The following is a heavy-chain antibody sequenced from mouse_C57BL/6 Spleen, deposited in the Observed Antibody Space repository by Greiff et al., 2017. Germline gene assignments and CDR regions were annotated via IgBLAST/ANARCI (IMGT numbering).Heavy chain of an antibody. J-gene: IGHJ1*03. CDR1: GYTFTSYW. CDR3: ARTEYSNYGWYFDV. CDR2: IDPNSGGT. D-gene: IGHD2-5*01. V-gene: IGHV1-72*01. Sequence: QVHVKQPGAELVKPGASVKLSCKASGYTFTSYWMHWVKQRPGRGLEWIGRIDPNSGGTKYNEKFKSKATLTVDKPSSTAYMQLSSLTSEDSAVYDCARTEYSNYGWYFDVWGTGTTVTVSS.